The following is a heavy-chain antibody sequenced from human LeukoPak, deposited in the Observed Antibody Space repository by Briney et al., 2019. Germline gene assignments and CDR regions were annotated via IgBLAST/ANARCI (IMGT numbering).Heavy chain of an antibody. D-gene: IGHD2-2*02. CDR3: ARDVDLPAAIGH. V-gene: IGHV4-59*08. J-gene: IGHJ4*02. Sequence: SETLSLTCTVSGGSISSYYWSWIRQPPGKGLEWIGYIYYSGSTNYNPSLKSRVTISVDTSKNQFSLKLSSVTAADTAVYYCARDVDLPAAIGHWGQGTLVTVSS. CDR2: IYYSGST. CDR1: GGSISSYY.